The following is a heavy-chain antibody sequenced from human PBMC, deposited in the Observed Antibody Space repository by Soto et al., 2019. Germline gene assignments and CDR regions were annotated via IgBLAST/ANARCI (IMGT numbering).Heavy chain of an antibody. D-gene: IGHD3-22*01. Sequence: QVQLVQSGAEVKKPGSSVKVSCKASGGTFSSYAISWVRQAPGQGLEWMGGIIPIFGTANYAQKFQGRVTITADKSTSTAYMELSSLRSEDTAVYYCAKNYYDSSGSARRESYFDYWGQGTLVTVSS. CDR2: IIPIFGTA. CDR1: GGTFSSYA. CDR3: AKNYYDSSGSARRESYFDY. J-gene: IGHJ4*02. V-gene: IGHV1-69*06.